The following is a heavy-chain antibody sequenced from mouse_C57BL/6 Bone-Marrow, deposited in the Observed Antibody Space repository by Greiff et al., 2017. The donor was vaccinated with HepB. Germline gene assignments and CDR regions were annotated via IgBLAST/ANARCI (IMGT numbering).Heavy chain of an antibody. CDR3: ATDGYYYAMDY. Sequence: DVMLVESGGGLVKPGGSLKLSCAASGFTFSSYAMSWVRQTPEKRLEWVATISDGGSYTYYPDNVKGRFTISRDNAKNNLYLQMSHLKSEDTAMYYCATDGYYYAMDYWGQGTSVTVSS. D-gene: IGHD2-3*01. CDR1: GFTFSSYA. CDR2: ISDGGSYT. V-gene: IGHV5-4*03. J-gene: IGHJ4*01.